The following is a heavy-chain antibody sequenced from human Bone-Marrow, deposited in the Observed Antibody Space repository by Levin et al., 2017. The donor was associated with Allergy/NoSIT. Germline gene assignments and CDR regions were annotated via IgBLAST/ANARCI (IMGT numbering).Heavy chain of an antibody. V-gene: IGHV3-64D*06. CDR3: VKNGDYGELGY. Sequence: GGSLRLSCSASGFTFSGYTMQWVRQAPGKGLESVSAISNHGGRTYYTDSVKGRFTISRDNSKNTLYLQMNRLRTEDTALYYCVKNGDYGELGYWGQGTLVTVSS. CDR2: ISNHGGRT. CDR1: GFTFSGYT. J-gene: IGHJ4*02. D-gene: IGHD4-17*01.